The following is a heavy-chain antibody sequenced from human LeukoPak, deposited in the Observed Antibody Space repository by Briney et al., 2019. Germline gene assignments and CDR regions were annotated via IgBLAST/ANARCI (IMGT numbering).Heavy chain of an antibody. D-gene: IGHD1-26*01. CDR2: IYTSGST. J-gene: IGHJ6*03. CDR1: GGSISSYY. Sequence: SETLSLTCTVSGGSISSYYWSWIRQPPGKGLEWIGYIYTSGSTNYNPSLKSRVTISVDTSKNQSSLKLSPVTAADTAVYYCARQKLNYYYYYMDVWGKGTTVTVSS. CDR3: ARQKLNYYYYYMDV. V-gene: IGHV4-4*09.